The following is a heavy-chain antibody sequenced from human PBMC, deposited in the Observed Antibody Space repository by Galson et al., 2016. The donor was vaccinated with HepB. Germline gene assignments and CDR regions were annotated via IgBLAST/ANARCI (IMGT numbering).Heavy chain of an antibody. V-gene: IGHV6-1*01. CDR1: GDSVSSNSAA. CDR2: TYYRSRWYN. Sequence: CAISGDSVSSNSAAWNWIRQSPSRGLEWLGRTYYRSRWYNDYAESVRGRITVNPDTSKNQFSLQLNSVTPEDTAVYFCARSSFWDWCFDLWGRGTLVTVSS. J-gene: IGHJ2*01. D-gene: IGHD6-19*01. CDR3: ARSSFWDWCFDL.